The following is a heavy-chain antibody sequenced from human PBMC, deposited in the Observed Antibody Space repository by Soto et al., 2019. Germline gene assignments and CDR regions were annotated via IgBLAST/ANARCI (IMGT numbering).Heavy chain of an antibody. D-gene: IGHD3-16*01. V-gene: IGHV3-11*06. Sequence: QVQLVESGGGLVEPGGSLRLSCAASGFSVGDNYMTWIRQAPGKGLEWLSYSSSSGGYTNYADSVKGRFTISRDNDNNSLYLQMDSLRAEDTAVYFCARSSGRRHVFTFDYGLDVWGQGTTVTVSS. CDR2: SSSSGGYT. CDR1: GFSVGDNY. CDR3: ARSSGRRHVFTFDYGLDV. J-gene: IGHJ6*02.